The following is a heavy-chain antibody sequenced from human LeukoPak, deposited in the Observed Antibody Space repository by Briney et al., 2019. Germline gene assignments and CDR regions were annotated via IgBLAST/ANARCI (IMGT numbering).Heavy chain of an antibody. CDR2: IYYSGST. Sequence: SETLSLTCTVSGGSISSSSYYWGWIRQPPGKGLEWLGSIYYSGSTYYNPSLKSRVTISVDTSKNQFSLKLSSVTAADTAVYYCARASYYGSGKNWFDPWGQGTLVTVSS. D-gene: IGHD3-10*01. CDR3: ARASYYGSGKNWFDP. CDR1: GGSISSSSYY. V-gene: IGHV4-39*07. J-gene: IGHJ5*02.